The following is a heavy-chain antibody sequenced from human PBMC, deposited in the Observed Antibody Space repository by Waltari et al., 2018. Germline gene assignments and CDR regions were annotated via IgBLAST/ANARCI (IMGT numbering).Heavy chain of an antibody. V-gene: IGHV1-8*01. D-gene: IGHD3-22*01. CDR1: GYTFTSYD. CDR3: ARVRLYDSSGYHDAFDI. CDR2: MNPNSGNT. J-gene: IGHJ3*02. Sequence: QVQLVQSGAEVKKPGASVKVSCKASGYTFTSYDINWVRQATGQGLEGMGWMNPNSGNTGYAQKVQGRVTMTRNTSISTAYMELSSLRSEDTAVYYCARVRLYDSSGYHDAFDIWGQGTMVTVSS.